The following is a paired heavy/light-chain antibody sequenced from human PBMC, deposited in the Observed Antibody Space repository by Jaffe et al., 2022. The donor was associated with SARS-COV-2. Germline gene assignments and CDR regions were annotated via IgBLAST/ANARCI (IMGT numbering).Heavy chain of an antibody. Sequence: EVQLVESGGGLVKPGGSLRLSCAASGFTFNNAWMSWVRQAPGKGLEWVGRIKINADGGATDYAAPVKGRFILSRDGSKNTLYLQMNSLKTEDTGVYYCITSRRDIFTGNYEWYFDYWGQGTLVTVSS. J-gene: IGHJ4*02. V-gene: IGHV3-15*01. CDR2: IKINADGGAT. D-gene: IGHD3-9*01. CDR1: GFTFNNAW. CDR3: ITSRRDIFTGNYEWYFDY.
Light chain of an antibody. CDR1: QSVLYSPNNKNY. V-gene: IGKV4-1*01. CDR3: QQYYTTPLT. Sequence: DIVMTQSPDSLAVSLGERATINCKSSQSVLYSPNNKNYLGWYQQKPGQPPKLLIYWASTRESGVPDRFSGSGSGTDFTLTISSLQAEDVAVYYCQQYYTTPLTFGGGTKVEIK. CDR2: WAS. J-gene: IGKJ4*01.